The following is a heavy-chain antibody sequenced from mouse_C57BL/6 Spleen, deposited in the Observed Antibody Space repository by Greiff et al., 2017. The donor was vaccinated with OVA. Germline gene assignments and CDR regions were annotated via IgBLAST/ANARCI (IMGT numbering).Heavy chain of an antibody. CDR2: ISYSGST. CDR1: GYSITSGYD. D-gene: IGHD2-5*01. Sequence: EVQLQQSGPGMVKPSQSLSLTCTVTGYSITSGYDWHWIRHFPGNKLEWMGYISYSGSTNYNPSLKSRISITHDTSKNHFFLKLNSVTTEDTATYYCARAGYYSNYEFAYWGQGTLVTVSA. J-gene: IGHJ3*01. CDR3: ARAGYYSNYEFAY. V-gene: IGHV3-1*01.